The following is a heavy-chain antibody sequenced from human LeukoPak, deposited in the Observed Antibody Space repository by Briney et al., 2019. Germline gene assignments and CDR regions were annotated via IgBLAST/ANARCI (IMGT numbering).Heavy chain of an antibody. J-gene: IGHJ5*02. CDR2: IKQDGSEK. D-gene: IGHD5-12*01. CDR1: GFTFSSYS. V-gene: IGHV3-7*01. Sequence: GGSLRLSCAASGFTFSSYSMNWVRQAPGKGLEWVANIKQDGSEKYYVDSVKGRFTISRDNAKNSLYLQMNSLRAEDTAVYYCARRVATTGGDWFDPWGQGTLVTVSS. CDR3: ARRVATTGGDWFDP.